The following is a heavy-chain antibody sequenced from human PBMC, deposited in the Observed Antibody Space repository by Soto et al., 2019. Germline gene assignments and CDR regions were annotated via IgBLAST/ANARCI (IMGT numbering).Heavy chain of an antibody. CDR3: ARDRNAYSSGYLVDY. CDR1: GFTFSSYA. V-gene: IGHV3-30-3*01. D-gene: IGHD3-22*01. CDR2: ISYDGSNK. Sequence: GGSLRLSCAASGFTFSSYAMHWVRQAPGKGLEWVAVISYDGSNKYYADSVKGRFTISRDNSKNTLYLQMNSLRAEDTAVYYCARDRNAYSSGYLVDYWGQGTLVTVSS. J-gene: IGHJ4*02.